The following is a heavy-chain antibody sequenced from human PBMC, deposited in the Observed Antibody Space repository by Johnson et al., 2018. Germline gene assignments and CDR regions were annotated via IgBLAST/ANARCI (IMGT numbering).Heavy chain of an antibody. D-gene: IGHD6-19*01. CDR2: SYTSGST. Sequence: QVQLQESGPGLVKPSQTLSLTCTVSGGSISSGSYYWSWIRQPAGKGLEWIGRSYTSGSTNYNPSLKSRVTISVDPSTNQFSLQLGSVTAADTAVYYCARERGSGWGDVGVAADFVDYYYYMDVWGKGTTVTVSS. CDR3: ARERGSGWGDVGVAADFVDYYYYMDV. V-gene: IGHV4-61*02. J-gene: IGHJ6*03. CDR1: GGSISSGSYY.